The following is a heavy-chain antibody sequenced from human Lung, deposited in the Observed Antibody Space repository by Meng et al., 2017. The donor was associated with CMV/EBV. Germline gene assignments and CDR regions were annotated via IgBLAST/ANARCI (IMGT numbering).Heavy chain of an antibody. J-gene: IGHJ5*02. V-gene: IGHV6-1*01. CDR3: ARGGPGSSWYDRYSWFDP. CDR2: TYYRSKWYN. Sequence: HVHLQQSRPGLVRPAPTLSLTWSISGHSVSTISAACNWISQSPSRGLEWLGRTYYRSKWYNEYAVSVKGRITINPDTSKNHFALQLNSVTPEDTAMYYCARGGPGSSWYDRYSWFDPWGQGILVTVSS. CDR1: GHSVSTISAA. D-gene: IGHD6-13*01.